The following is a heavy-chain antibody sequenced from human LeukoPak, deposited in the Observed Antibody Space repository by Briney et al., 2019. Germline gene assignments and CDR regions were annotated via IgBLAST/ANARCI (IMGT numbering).Heavy chain of an antibody. J-gene: IGHJ4*02. CDR3: ARGDSSLDALDY. Sequence: PGGSLRLSCAASGFTFSSYAMHWVRQAPGKGLEWVAVISYDGSNKYYADSVKGRFTISRDNSKNTLYLQTNSLRAEDAAVYYCARGDSSLDALDYWGQGTLVTVSS. CDR1: GFTFSSYA. CDR2: ISYDGSNK. V-gene: IGHV3-30*04. D-gene: IGHD6-19*01.